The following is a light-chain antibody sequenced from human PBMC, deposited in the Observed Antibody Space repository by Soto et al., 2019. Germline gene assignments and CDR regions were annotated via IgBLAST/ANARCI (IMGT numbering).Light chain of an antibody. Sequence: DIQMTQSPSSLSASVGDRVTITCRASQDIGNYLAWYQQKPGKVPKLLISAASTLRAGVPSWFSGSGSGTYFTLTIRSLQPEDVATYYCQNYNSAPYTFGQGTKLEIK. CDR1: QDIGNY. V-gene: IGKV1-27*01. CDR3: QNYNSAPYT. J-gene: IGKJ2*01. CDR2: AAS.